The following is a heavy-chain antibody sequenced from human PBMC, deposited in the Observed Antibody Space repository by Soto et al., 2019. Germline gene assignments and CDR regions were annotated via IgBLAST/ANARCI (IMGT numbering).Heavy chain of an antibody. D-gene: IGHD3-10*01. CDR1: GITLSNSW. J-gene: IGHJ6*03. CDR3: AKAHYYGSGSQFRPARKDSNYYYYMDV. CDR2: IDSKGTGT. Sequence: EVQLVESGGGLVQPGESLRLSCSASGITLSNSWMHWVRQAPGRGLVWVSRIDSKGTGTSYADAVKGRFTISRDNSKNTLYLQMNSLRAEDTAVYYCAKAHYYGSGSQFRPARKDSNYYYYMDVWGKGTTVTVSS. V-gene: IGHV3-74*01.